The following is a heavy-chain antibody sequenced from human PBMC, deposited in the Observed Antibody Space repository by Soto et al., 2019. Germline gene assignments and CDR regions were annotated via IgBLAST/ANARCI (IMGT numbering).Heavy chain of an antibody. Sequence: SETLSLTCTVSGGSISSGGYYWSWIRQHPGKGLEWIGYIYYSGSTYYNPSLKSRVTISVDTSKNQFSLKLSSVTAADTAVYYCAREDDSSGANWFDPWGQGTLVTVSS. V-gene: IGHV4-31*03. J-gene: IGHJ5*02. CDR1: GGSISSGGYY. D-gene: IGHD3-22*01. CDR2: IYYSGST. CDR3: AREDDSSGANWFDP.